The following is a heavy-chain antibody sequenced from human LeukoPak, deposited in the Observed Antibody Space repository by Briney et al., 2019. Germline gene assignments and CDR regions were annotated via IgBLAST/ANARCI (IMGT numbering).Heavy chain of an antibody. CDR2: IKTYNGDT. CDR1: GYTFTTYG. D-gene: IGHD3-22*01. J-gene: IGHJ6*02. Sequence: WASVKVSCRASGYTFTTYGINWVRQAPGQGLEWMGWIKTYNGDTNTAQKFQDRIIMTTDKSTGTAYMELRSLRSDDTAVYYCARDRAGHYYDSSGYSYGMDVWGQGTTVTVSS. V-gene: IGHV1-18*01. CDR3: ARDRAGHYYDSSGYSYGMDV.